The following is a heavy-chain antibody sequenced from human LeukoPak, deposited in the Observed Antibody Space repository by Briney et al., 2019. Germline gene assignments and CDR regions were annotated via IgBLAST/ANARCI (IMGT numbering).Heavy chain of an antibody. CDR2: IYPGDSDT. D-gene: IGHD6-25*01. Sequence: PGGSLRLSCKASGYIFTNYWIGWVRQMPGKGLEWMGIIYPGDSDTRYTPSFQGQVTISADKSINTAYVQWNSLKASDTAMYYCARPLLQRQLSAFDIWGQGTMVTVSS. CDR3: ARPLLQRQLSAFDI. CDR1: GYIFTNYW. V-gene: IGHV5-51*01. J-gene: IGHJ3*02.